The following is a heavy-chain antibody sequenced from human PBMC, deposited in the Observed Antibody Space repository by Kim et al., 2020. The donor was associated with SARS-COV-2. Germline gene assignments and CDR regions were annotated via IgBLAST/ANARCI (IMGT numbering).Heavy chain of an antibody. D-gene: IGHD3-16*02. CDR1: GYTFTNHA. Sequence: ASVKVSCKASGYTFTNHAIHWVRQAPGRGLEWMGWINTDTGSPTYAPDFTGRFVFSLDTSVSTAYLQIRSLEAEDTALYYCARVVWGGYRYIDSWGQGTL. CDR2: INTDTGSP. J-gene: IGHJ4*02. V-gene: IGHV7-4-1*02. CDR3: ARVVWGGYRYIDS.